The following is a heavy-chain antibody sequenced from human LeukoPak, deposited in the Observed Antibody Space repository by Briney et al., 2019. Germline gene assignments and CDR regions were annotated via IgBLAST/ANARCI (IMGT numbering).Heavy chain of an antibody. CDR2: ITSSSSTI. CDR3: ARDHSQITMVRGVHDY. J-gene: IGHJ4*02. V-gene: IGHV3-48*02. Sequence: GGSLRLSCAASGFTFSSYSMNWVRQAPGKGLEWISYITSSSSTIYYADSVKGRFTISRDNAEYSLSLQMNSLRDEDAAVYYCARDHSQITMVRGVHDYWGQGTLVTVSS. D-gene: IGHD3-10*01. CDR1: GFTFSSYS.